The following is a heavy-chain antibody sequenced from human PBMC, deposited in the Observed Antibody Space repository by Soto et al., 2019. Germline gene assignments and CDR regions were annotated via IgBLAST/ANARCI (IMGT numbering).Heavy chain of an antibody. CDR3: ARLARSDYGEPETSNYFDY. D-gene: IGHD4-17*01. CDR2: IYYSGST. J-gene: IGHJ4*02. V-gene: IGHV4-59*01. Sequence: QVQLQESGPGLVKPSETLSLTCTVSGGSISSYYWSWIRQPPGKGLEWIGYIYYSGSTNYNPSLKSRVTISVDTSKNQFSLKLSSVTAADTAVYYCARLARSDYGEPETSNYFDYWGQGTLVTVSS. CDR1: GGSISSYY.